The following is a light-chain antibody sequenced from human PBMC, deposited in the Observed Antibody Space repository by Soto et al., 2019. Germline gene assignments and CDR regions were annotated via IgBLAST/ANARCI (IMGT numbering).Light chain of an antibody. V-gene: IGKV1-12*01. CDR2: SAS. CDR1: QGISSW. Sequence: DIQMTQSPSSVSASVGDRVTITCRASQGISSWLGWYQQKPGQAPKLLIYSASSLQSGVPSRLSGSGSGTEFSLTISSLQPEDFATYYCQQANSFPLTFGGGTKVDIK. CDR3: QQANSFPLT. J-gene: IGKJ4*01.